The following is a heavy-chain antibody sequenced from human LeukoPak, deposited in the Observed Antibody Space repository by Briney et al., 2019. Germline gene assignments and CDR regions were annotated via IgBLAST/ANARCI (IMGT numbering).Heavy chain of an antibody. Sequence: GGSLTLSCGASGFTFSNHWLYWVRQAPGKGLVSVSHINTDGNITEYADSVKGRFTISRDNAKNTVYLQMNSLRIEDTAVYYCVRPLGFYRGQGTLVAVSS. V-gene: IGHV3-74*03. D-gene: IGHD3-16*01. J-gene: IGHJ4*02. CDR3: VRPLGFY. CDR2: INTDGNIT. CDR1: GFTFSNHW.